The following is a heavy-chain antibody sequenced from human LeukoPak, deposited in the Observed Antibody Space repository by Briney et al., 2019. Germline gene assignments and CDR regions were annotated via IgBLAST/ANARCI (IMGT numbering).Heavy chain of an antibody. V-gene: IGHV3-21*01. CDR1: GFTFSSYS. CDR3: ARVSGTFGELY. CDR2: ISTSSSYI. Sequence: GGSLRLSCAASGFTFSSYSMNWVRQAPGKGLEWVSSISTSSSYIYYADSVKGRFTISRDNAKNSLYLQMNSLRAEDTAVYYCARVSGTFGELYWGQGTLVTVSS. J-gene: IGHJ4*02. D-gene: IGHD3-10*01.